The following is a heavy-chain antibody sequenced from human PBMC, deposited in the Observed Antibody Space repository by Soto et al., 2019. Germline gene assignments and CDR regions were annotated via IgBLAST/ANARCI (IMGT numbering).Heavy chain of an antibody. V-gene: IGHV3-48*03. CDR1: GFTFSSSE. D-gene: IGHD2-15*01. CDR2: IHPGGQTI. J-gene: IGHJ3*01. CDR3: ARRGSR. Sequence: VQLVESGGGLVQPGGSLRLSCAASGFTFSSSEMYWVRQAPGKGLEWISYIHPGGQTIFYAESVKGRFTISRDNVKHSVYLQMNSLRAEDTAVYYCARRGSRWGRGTKVTVSS.